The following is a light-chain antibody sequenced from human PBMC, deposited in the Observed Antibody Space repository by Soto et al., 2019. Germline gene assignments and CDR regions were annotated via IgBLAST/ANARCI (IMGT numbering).Light chain of an antibody. CDR3: SSYTRSSTWV. CDR2: EVT. V-gene: IGLV2-14*01. J-gene: IGLJ3*02. CDR1: SSDVGGYNY. Sequence: QSALTQPASVSGSPGQSITISCTGTSSDVGGYNYVSWYQQYPGKAPKLMISEVTDRPSGVSNRFSGSKSGNTASLTISGLQAEDEADYYCSSYTRSSTWVFGGGTKLTVL.